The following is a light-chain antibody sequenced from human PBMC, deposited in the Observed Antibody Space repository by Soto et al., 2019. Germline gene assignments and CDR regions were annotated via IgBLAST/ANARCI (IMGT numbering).Light chain of an antibody. CDR3: QQGFTTPLT. Sequence: DIQMTQSPSSLSASVGDRVTITCRAGQSIGRFLNWHQQKPGRAPNVLINVASTLRSGVPSRFSGSGSGTDFNLTINSLEPEDFATYFCQQGFTTPLTFGGGTKVDIK. J-gene: IGKJ4*01. CDR1: QSIGRF. CDR2: VAS. V-gene: IGKV1-39*01.